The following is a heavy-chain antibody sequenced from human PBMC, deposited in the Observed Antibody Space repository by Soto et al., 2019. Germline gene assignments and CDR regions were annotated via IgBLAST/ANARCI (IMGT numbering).Heavy chain of an antibody. J-gene: IGHJ3*02. CDR3: AKDLIVVVEPDAFDI. V-gene: IGHV3-30*18. D-gene: IGHD2-15*01. CDR1: GFTFSSYG. Sequence: TGESLKISCAASGFTFSSYGMHWVRQAPGKGLEWVAVISYDGSNKYYADSVKGRFTISRDNSKNTLYLQMNSLRAEDTAVYYCAKDLIVVVEPDAFDIWGQGTMVTVSS. CDR2: ISYDGSNK.